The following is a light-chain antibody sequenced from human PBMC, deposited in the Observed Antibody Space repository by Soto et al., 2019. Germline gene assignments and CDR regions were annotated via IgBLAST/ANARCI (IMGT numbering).Light chain of an antibody. J-gene: IGLJ1*01. CDR3: ATWDDRLRAYV. CDR2: RNG. V-gene: IGLV1-47*01. CDR1: SSNIGTYY. Sequence: QSVPTQPPSASGTPGQRVTISCSGSSSNIGTYYVDWYQQLPGTAPKLLIHRNGQRPSGVPDRFSGSKSGTSASLAISGLRSEDEADYYCATWDDRLRAYVIGAGTKVTV.